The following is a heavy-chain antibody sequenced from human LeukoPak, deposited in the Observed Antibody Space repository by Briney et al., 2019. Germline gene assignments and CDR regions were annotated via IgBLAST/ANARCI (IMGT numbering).Heavy chain of an antibody. CDR3: ARDLDYYEGPGGDSFDI. V-gene: IGHV1-2*02. J-gene: IGHJ3*02. Sequence: ASVKVSCKTSGYTFTGYFMHWVRQAPGQGLELMGWINPNSGTTDYAQKFQGMVTMTRNTSISTAYMELSRLRSDDTAVYYCARDLDYYEGPGGDSFDICGQGTVVTVSS. CDR2: INPNSGTT. D-gene: IGHD3-22*01. CDR1: GYTFTGYF.